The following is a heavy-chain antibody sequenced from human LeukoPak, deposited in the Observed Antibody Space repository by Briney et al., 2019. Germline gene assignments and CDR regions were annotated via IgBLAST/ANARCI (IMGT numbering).Heavy chain of an antibody. J-gene: IGHJ1*01. V-gene: IGHV4-34*01. CDR1: GGSFSGYY. D-gene: IGHD2-2*03. CDR3: ARGWAALDIVVVPAAPRGSEYFQH. CDR2: INHSGST. Sequence: PSETLSLTCAVYGGSFSGYYWSWIRQPPGKGLEWIGEINHSGSTNYNPSLKSRVTTSVDTSKNQFSLKLSSVTAADTAVYYCARGWAALDIVVVPAAPRGSEYFQHWGQGTLVTVSS.